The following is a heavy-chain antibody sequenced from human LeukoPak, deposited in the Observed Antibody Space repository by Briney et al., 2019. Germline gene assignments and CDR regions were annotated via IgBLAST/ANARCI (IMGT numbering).Heavy chain of an antibody. V-gene: IGHV1-18*01. CDR1: GYTFTSHG. Sequence: GASVKVSCKTYGYTFTSHGISWVRQAPGQGLEWMGWISAYNGNTNYAQKLQGRVTMTTDTSTSTAYMELRSLRSDDTAVYYCARGRSSGWVVDWGQGTLVTVSS. D-gene: IGHD6-19*01. CDR2: ISAYNGNT. J-gene: IGHJ4*02. CDR3: ARGRSSGWVVD.